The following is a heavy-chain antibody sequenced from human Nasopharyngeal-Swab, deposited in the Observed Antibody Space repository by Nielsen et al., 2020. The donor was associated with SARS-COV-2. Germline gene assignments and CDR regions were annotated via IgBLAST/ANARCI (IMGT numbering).Heavy chain of an antibody. J-gene: IGHJ3*02. D-gene: IGHD2-21*02. V-gene: IGHV4-34*01. CDR2: INHSGST. Sequence: WIRQPPGKGLEWIGEINHSGSTNYNPSLKSRVTISVDTSKNQFSLKLSSVTAADTAVYYCARSCRGVTAIRFAFDIWGQGTMVTVSS. CDR3: ARSCRGVTAIRFAFDI.